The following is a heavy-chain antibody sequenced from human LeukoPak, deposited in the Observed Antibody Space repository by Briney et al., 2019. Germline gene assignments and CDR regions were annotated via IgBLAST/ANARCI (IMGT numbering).Heavy chain of an antibody. CDR2: ISGSGGST. D-gene: IGHD4-23*01. Sequence: QPGGSLRLSCAASGFTFSSYAMNWVRQAPGKGLEWVSAISGSGGSTYYADSVKGRFTISRDNSKNTLYLQMNSLRAEDTAVYYCAKDFWSAKEGDYGGNPTYDAFDIWGQGTMVTVSS. V-gene: IGHV3-23*01. CDR3: AKDFWSAKEGDYGGNPTYDAFDI. CDR1: GFTFSSYA. J-gene: IGHJ3*02.